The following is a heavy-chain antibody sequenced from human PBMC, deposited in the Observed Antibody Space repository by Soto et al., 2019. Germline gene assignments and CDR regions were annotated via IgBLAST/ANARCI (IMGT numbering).Heavy chain of an antibody. CDR2: ISSSVSTI. V-gene: IGHV3-48*03. CDR1: GFTFSSNE. J-gene: IGHJ6*02. Sequence: PGGSLSLSCPASGFTFSSNETNCVRQAPRKGLEWVAYISSSVSTIYYADSVTGRFTISRHNSKNSLYRQTSSLRAADTAVTVCARSDYCSSTTWYYYGMDVWGQETTVSV. CDR3: ARSDYCSSTTWYYYGMDV. D-gene: IGHD6-6*01.